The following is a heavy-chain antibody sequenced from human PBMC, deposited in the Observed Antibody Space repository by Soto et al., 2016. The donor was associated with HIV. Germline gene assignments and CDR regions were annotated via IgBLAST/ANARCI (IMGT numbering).Heavy chain of an antibody. J-gene: IGHJ3*02. CDR3: ARYRYSGSYGAFDI. CDR1: GYTFTAYY. V-gene: IGHV1-18*04. D-gene: IGHD1-26*01. Sequence: QVQLVQSGAEVKKPGASVKVACKTSGYTFTAYYMQWVRQAPGQGLEWMGWISTYKGNTNYAQKFQGRVTMTTDTSTSTAYMELRSLRSDDTAVYYCARYRYSGSYGAFDIWGQGTMVTVSS. CDR2: ISTYKGNT.